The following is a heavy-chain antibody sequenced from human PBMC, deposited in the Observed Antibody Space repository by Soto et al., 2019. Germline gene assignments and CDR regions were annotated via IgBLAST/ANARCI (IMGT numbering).Heavy chain of an antibody. D-gene: IGHD6-13*01. J-gene: IGHJ3*02. V-gene: IGHV1-18*01. CDR3: ARDIAWYGAFDI. CDR2: ISAYNGNT. Sequence: ASVKGSCKASAYTFTSYFISWVRQAPGQGLEWMGWISAYNGNTNYAQKLQGRVTMTTDTSTSTAYMELRSLRSDDTAVYYCARDIAWYGAFDIWGQGTMVTVSS. CDR1: AYTFTSYF.